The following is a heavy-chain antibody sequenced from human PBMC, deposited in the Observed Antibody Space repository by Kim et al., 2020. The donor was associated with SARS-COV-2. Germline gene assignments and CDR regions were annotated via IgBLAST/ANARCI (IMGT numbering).Heavy chain of an antibody. CDR1: GFTFSNAW. D-gene: IGHD3-22*01. Sequence: GGSLRLSCAASGFTFSNAWMSWVRQAPGKGLEWVGRIKSKTDGGTTDYAAPVKGRFTISRDDSKNTLYLQMNSLKTEDTAVYYCSTTYYYDSSGYYVRDYWGQGTLVTVSS. V-gene: IGHV3-15*01. J-gene: IGHJ4*02. CDR2: IKSKTDGGTT. CDR3: STTYYYDSSGYYVRDY.